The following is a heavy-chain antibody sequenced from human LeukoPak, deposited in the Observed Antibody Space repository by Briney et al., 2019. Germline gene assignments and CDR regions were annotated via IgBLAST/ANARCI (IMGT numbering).Heavy chain of an antibody. J-gene: IGHJ4*02. Sequence: GGSLRLSCTASGFTFGDYAMSWFRQAPGKGLEWVGFIRSKAYGGTTEYAASVKGRFTISRDDSKSIAYLQMNSLKTEDTAVYYCTRDRVGATFDYWGQGTLVTVFS. CDR3: TRDRVGATFDY. CDR1: GFTFGDYA. V-gene: IGHV3-49*03. CDR2: IRSKAYGGTT. D-gene: IGHD1-26*01.